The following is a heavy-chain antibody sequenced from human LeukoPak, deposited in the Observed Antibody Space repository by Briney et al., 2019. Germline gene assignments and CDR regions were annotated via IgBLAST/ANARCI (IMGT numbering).Heavy chain of an antibody. Sequence: GGSLRLSCAASGFTFSSYWMSWVRQAPGKGLEWVANIKQDGSEKYYVDSVKGRFTISRDNAKNSLYLQMNSLRAEDTAVYYCASLPRGLTGGYMDVWGKGTTVTVSS. D-gene: IGHD2-8*02. CDR3: ASLPRGLTGGYMDV. V-gene: IGHV3-7*01. J-gene: IGHJ6*03. CDR2: IKQDGSEK. CDR1: GFTFSSYW.